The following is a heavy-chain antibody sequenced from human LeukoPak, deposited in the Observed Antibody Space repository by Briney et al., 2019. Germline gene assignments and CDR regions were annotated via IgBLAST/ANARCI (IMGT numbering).Heavy chain of an antibody. D-gene: IGHD3-3*01. CDR1: GFTFSSYA. V-gene: IGHV3-23*01. CDR3: AKVGLRFLEWSNFDY. CDR2: ISGSGGST. Sequence: GGSLRLSCAASGFTFSSYAMNWVRQAPGKGLEWVSAISGSGGSTYYADSVKGRFTISRDNSKNTLYLQMNSLRAEDTAVYYCAKVGLRFLEWSNFDYWGQGTLVTVSS. J-gene: IGHJ4*02.